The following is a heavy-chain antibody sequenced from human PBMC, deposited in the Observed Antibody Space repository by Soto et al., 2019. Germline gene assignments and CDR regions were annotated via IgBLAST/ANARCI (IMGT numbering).Heavy chain of an antibody. CDR3: HTRFAAGLGIRAQGPLLSLHS. V-gene: IGHV4-59*01. D-gene: IGHD3-9*01. J-gene: IGHJ5*01. Sequence: GKGLEWIGYIYYSGSTNYNHSLKSRVTISVDTSKNQFSLKLSSVTAVYMAVKKCHTRFAAGLGIRAQGPLLSLHS. CDR2: IYYSGST.